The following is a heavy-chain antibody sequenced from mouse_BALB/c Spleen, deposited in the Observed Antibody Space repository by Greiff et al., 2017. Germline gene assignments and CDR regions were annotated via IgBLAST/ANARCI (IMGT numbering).Heavy chain of an antibody. Sequence: QVQLKESGAELARPGASVKLSCKASGYTFTSYWMQWVKQRPGQGLEWIGAIYPGDGDTRYTQKFKGKATLTADKSSSTAYMQLSSLASEDSAVYYCAREGYYAMDYWGQGTSVTVSS. CDR2: IYPGDGDT. CDR1: GYTFTSYW. V-gene: IGHV1-87*01. CDR3: AREGYYAMDY. J-gene: IGHJ4*01.